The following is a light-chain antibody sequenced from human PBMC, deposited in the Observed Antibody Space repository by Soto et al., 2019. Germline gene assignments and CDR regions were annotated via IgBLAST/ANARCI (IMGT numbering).Light chain of an antibody. V-gene: IGKV3-15*01. CDR2: GAS. CDR1: RSVSSN. Sequence: EIVMTQSPATLSVSPGEGATLSCRARRSVSSNLAWYQQKPGQAPRLLIYGASTRATGIPARFSGSGSGTEFSLTISSLQSEDFAVYYCQQYNDWPPKQYTFGQGTKLEIK. CDR3: QQYNDWPPKQYT. J-gene: IGKJ2*01.